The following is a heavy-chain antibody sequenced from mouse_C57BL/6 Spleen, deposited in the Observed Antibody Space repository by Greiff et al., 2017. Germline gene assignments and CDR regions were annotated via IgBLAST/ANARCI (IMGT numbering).Heavy chain of an antibody. CDR2: IHPNSGST. J-gene: IGHJ4*01. CDR1: GYTFTSYC. V-gene: IGHV1-64*01. D-gene: IGHD1-1*01. CDR3: ARTRSCGAMDY. Sequence: QVQLQQPGAELVKPGASVKLSCKASGYTFTSYCMHWVKQRPGQGLEWIGMIHPNSGSTNYNEKFKSKATLTVDKSSSTAYMQLSSLTSEDSAVYYCARTRSCGAMDYWGQGTSVTVSS.